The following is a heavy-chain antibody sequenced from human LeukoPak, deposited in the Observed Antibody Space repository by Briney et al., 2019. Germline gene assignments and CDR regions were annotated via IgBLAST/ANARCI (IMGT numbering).Heavy chain of an antibody. V-gene: IGHV3-21*01. CDR2: VSSSSSYI. CDR1: GFTFGSYS. J-gene: IGHJ3*02. Sequence: GGSLRLSCAASGFTFGSYSMNWVRQAPGKGLEWVSSVSSSSSYIYYADSVKGRFTISRDNAKNSLYLQMNSLRAEDTAVYYCARTSGYYYDSSGEAFDIWGQGTMVTVSS. D-gene: IGHD3-22*01. CDR3: ARTSGYYYDSSGEAFDI.